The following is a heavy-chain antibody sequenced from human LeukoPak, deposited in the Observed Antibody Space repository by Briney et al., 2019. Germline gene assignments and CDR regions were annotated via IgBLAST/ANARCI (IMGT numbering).Heavy chain of an antibody. CDR2: ISAYNGNT. D-gene: IGHD2-15*01. CDR3: ARDDCSGGSCYDYYYMDV. V-gene: IGHV1-18*01. J-gene: IGHJ6*03. Sequence: ASVKVSCKASGYTFTSYGISWVRQAPGQGLEWMGWISAYNGNTNYAQKLQGRVTMTTDTSTSTAYMELRSLRSDDTAVYYCARDDCSGGSCYDYYYMDVWGKGTTVTVSS. CDR1: GYTFTSYG.